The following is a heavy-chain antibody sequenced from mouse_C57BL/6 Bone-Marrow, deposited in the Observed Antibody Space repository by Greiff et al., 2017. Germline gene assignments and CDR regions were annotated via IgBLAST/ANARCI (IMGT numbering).Heavy chain of an antibody. CDR3: ARNYDGSMDY. CDR1: GYTFTSYW. D-gene: IGHD2-3*01. V-gene: IGHV1-69*01. CDR2: IDPSDSYT. Sequence: VQLQQPGAELVMPGASVKLSCKASGYTFTSYWMHWVKQRPGQGLEWIGEIDPSDSYTNYNQKFKGKSTLTVDKSSSTAYMQRSSLTSEDSAVYYCARNYDGSMDYWGQGTSVTVSS. J-gene: IGHJ4*01.